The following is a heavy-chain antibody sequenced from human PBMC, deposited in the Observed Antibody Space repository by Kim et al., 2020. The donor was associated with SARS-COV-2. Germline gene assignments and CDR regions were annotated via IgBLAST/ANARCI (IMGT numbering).Heavy chain of an antibody. CDR3: ARVAGLGYSFDI. Sequence: AFADSVKGRFTLARDNANNSLFLQMHSLRPDDTALYYCARVAGLGYSFDIWGQGTLLSVSS. J-gene: IGHJ4*02. D-gene: IGHD5-18*01. V-gene: IGHV3-9*01.